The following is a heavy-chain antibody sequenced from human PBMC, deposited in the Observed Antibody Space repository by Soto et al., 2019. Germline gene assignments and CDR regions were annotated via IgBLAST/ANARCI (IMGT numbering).Heavy chain of an antibody. V-gene: IGHV3-30-3*01. J-gene: IGHJ4*02. CDR2: ISYDGSNK. CDR3: ARDTMGGSGSYSFDY. D-gene: IGHD3-10*01. Sequence: QVQLVESGGGVVQPGRSLRLSCAASGFTFSSYAMHWVRQAPGKGLEWVAVISYDGSNKYYADSVKGRFTISRDNSKNTRYLQMNSLRAEDTAVYYCARDTMGGSGSYSFDYWGQGTLVTVSS. CDR1: GFTFSSYA.